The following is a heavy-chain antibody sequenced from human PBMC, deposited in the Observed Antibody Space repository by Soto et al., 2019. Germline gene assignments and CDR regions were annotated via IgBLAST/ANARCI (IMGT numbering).Heavy chain of an antibody. D-gene: IGHD2-15*01. CDR3: ARDRGGYRYSSGGGIFHI. J-gene: IGHJ3*02. CDR2: ITWNSGIM. V-gene: IGHV3-9*01. CDR1: GFTFDDYA. Sequence: EVQLVESGGGLVQPGRSLRLSCAATGFTFDDYAMHWVRQAPGKGLEWVSGITWNSGIMVYADSVKGRFTISRDNDKNSLYLQMNSLRAEDTALYYCARDRGGYRYSSGGGIFHIWGQGTMVTVSS.